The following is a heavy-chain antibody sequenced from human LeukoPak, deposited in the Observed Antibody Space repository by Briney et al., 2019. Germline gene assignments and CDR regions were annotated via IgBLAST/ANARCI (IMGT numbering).Heavy chain of an antibody. V-gene: IGHV3-15*01. CDR1: GFTFSNAW. CDR3: TTPGGSWYDAFGI. J-gene: IGHJ3*02. D-gene: IGHD6-13*01. Sequence: GGSLRLSCAASGFTFSNAWMSWVRQAPGKGLEWVGRIKSKTDGRTTDYAAPVKGRFTISRDDSKNTLYLQMNSLKTEDTDVYYCTTPGGSWYDAFGIWGQGTMVTVSS. CDR2: IKSKTDGRTT.